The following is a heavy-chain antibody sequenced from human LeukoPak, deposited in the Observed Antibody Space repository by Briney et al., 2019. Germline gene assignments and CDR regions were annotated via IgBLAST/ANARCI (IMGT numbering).Heavy chain of an antibody. D-gene: IGHD2-15*01. CDR3: AKERVVVVAATQPAFFDY. Sequence: GGSLRLSCAASGFTFSSYSMNWVRQAPGKGLEWVSAISGSGGSTYYADSVKGRFTISRDNSKNTLYLQMNSLRAEDTAVYYCAKERVVVVAATQPAFFDYWGQGTLVTVSS. CDR1: GFTFSSYS. CDR2: ISGSGGST. J-gene: IGHJ4*02. V-gene: IGHV3-23*01.